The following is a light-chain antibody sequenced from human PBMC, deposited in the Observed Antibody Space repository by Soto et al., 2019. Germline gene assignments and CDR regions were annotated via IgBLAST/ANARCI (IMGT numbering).Light chain of an antibody. CDR3: QQRSTWPIT. CDR2: DAS. CDR1: QSVSSN. V-gene: IGKV3-11*01. J-gene: IGKJ5*01. Sequence: EIVLTQSPGTLSLSPGERATLSFSASQSVSSNKLAWYQQKPGQAPRLLIDDASNRATGIPARFGGSGSGTDFTLTISSLEAEDFAVYYCQQRSTWPITFGQGTRLEI.